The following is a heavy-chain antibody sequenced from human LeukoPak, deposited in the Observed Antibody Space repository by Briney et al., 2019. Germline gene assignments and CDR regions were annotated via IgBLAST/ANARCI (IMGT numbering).Heavy chain of an antibody. D-gene: IGHD6-13*01. J-gene: IGHJ4*02. CDR2: ISSSSSYI. CDR1: GFTFSSYG. Sequence: GGSLRLSCAASGFTFSSYGMSWVRQAPGKGLEWVSSISSSSSYIYYADSVKGRFTISRDNAKNSLYLQMNSLRAEDTAVYYCARGAIAGEFDYWGQGTLVTVSS. CDR3: ARGAIAGEFDY. V-gene: IGHV3-21*01.